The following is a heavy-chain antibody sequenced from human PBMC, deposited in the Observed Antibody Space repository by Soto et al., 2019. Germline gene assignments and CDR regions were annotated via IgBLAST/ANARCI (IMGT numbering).Heavy chain of an antibody. Sequence: QITLKESGPTLVKPTQPLPLTCTFSGLSLTASGEGVAWIRQPPGKALEWLALIFWNGDKFYSSSLRSRLTITKDTSKNQGVLIMTNMGPADAATYYCARRIIGPATPQIDYWGQGTLVTVSS. V-gene: IGHV2-5*01. J-gene: IGHJ4*02. CDR3: ARRIIGPATPQIDY. CDR2: IFWNGDK. CDR1: GLSLTASGEG. D-gene: IGHD2-15*01.